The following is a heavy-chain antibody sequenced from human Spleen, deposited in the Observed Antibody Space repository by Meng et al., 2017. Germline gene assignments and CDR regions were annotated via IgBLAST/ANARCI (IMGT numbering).Heavy chain of an antibody. J-gene: IGHJ4*02. CDR1: GGTFSSYA. CDR3: ARDKGQQLVEDYFDY. CDR2: IWYDGSNK. V-gene: IGHV3-33*01. Sequence: SCKASGGTFSSYAISWVRQAPGKGLEWVAVIWYDGSNKYYADSVKGRFTISRDNSKNTLYLQMNSLRAEDTAVYYCARDKGQQLVEDYFDYWGQGTLVTVSS. D-gene: IGHD6-13*01.